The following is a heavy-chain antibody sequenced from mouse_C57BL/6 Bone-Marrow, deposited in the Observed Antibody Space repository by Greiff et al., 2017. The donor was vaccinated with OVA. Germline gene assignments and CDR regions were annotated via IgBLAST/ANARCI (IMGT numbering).Heavy chain of an antibody. CDR1: GYTFTSHW. Sequence: QVQLQQPGPELVRPGASVKISCKAPGYTFTSHWMQWVRQRPGQGLEWIGEIFPGSGSTYYNEKFKGKATLTVDTSSSTAYMQLSSLTSEDSAVCCWTSGDYYGSSYVGFGYWDQGTLVTVSA. CDR3: TSGDYYGSSYVGFGY. V-gene: IGHV1-56*01. J-gene: IGHJ3*01. D-gene: IGHD1-1*01. CDR2: IFPGSGST.